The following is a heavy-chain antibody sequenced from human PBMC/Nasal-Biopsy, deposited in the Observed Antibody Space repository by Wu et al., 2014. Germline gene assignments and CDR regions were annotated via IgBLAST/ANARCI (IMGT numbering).Heavy chain of an antibody. CDR1: GASINNSY. D-gene: IGHD3-9*01. CDR3: ARVYRLTLRAKPLSYFDY. Sequence: TLSLTCFVSGASINNSYWSWIRQAPGKELEWIGYASHSGSTNYNPSLKNRVTMSVDTSKNQFSLKLSSVTAADTAVYYCARVYRLTLRAKPLSYFDYWGQGTLVTVSS. V-gene: IGHV4-59*12. CDR2: ASHSGST. J-gene: IGHJ4*02.